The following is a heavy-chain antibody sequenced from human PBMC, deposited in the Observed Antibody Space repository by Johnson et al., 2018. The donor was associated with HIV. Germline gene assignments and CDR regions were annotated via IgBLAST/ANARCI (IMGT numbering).Heavy chain of an antibody. CDR2: ISYDGSNK. J-gene: IGHJ3*02. V-gene: IGHV3-30*04. CDR3: AREVGGDIVVVPAAPGAFDI. Sequence: QVQLVESGGGVVQPGRSPRLSCAASGFTFSSYAMHWVRQAPGKGLEWVAVISYDGSNKYYADSVKGRFTISRDNSKNTLYLQMNSLRAEDTAGYYCAREVGGDIVVVPAAPGAFDIWGQGTMVTVSS. D-gene: IGHD2-2*01. CDR1: GFTFSSYA.